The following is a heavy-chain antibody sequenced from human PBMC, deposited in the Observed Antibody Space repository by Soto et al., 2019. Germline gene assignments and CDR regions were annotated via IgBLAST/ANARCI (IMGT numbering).Heavy chain of an antibody. V-gene: IGHV4-59*01. Sequence: PSETLSLTCTVSDGSISSYYWSWIRQPPGKGLEWIGYIYYSGSTNYNPSLKSRVTISVDTSKNQFSLKLSSVTAADTAVYYCAREGLTGTIGLYYYYGMDVWGQGTTVTVS. CDR1: DGSISSYY. J-gene: IGHJ6*02. CDR2: IYYSGST. CDR3: AREGLTGTIGLYYYYGMDV. D-gene: IGHD1-7*01.